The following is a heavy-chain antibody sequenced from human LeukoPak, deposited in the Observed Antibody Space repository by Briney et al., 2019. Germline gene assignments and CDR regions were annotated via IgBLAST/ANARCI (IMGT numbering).Heavy chain of an antibody. Sequence: SVKVSCKASGGTFSSYAISWVRQAPGQGLEWMGGIIPIFGTANYAQKFQGRVTITADKSTSTAYMELSSLRSEDTAVYYCAKDLSYGVGATHGHYWGQGTLVTVSS. D-gene: IGHD1-26*01. CDR2: IIPIFGTA. J-gene: IGHJ4*02. CDR1: GGTFSSYA. CDR3: AKDLSYGVGATHGHY. V-gene: IGHV1-69*06.